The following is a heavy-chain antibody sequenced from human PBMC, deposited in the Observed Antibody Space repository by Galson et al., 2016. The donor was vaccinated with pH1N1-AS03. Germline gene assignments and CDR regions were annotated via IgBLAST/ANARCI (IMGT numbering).Heavy chain of an antibody. J-gene: IGHJ6*03. CDR2: IYHSGTA. CDR1: GDSISSGKYS. D-gene: IGHD3-10*01. Sequence: TLSLTCAVSGDSISSGKYSWSWIRQPPGKGLEWIGYIYHSGTAYYNPSLQSRVTISLDRSKNQFSLNLNSVTAADTAVYYCAGSMDRDFKMNYFLDVWGKGTTVTVSS. CDR3: AGSMDRDFKMNYFLDV. V-gene: IGHV4-30-2*01.